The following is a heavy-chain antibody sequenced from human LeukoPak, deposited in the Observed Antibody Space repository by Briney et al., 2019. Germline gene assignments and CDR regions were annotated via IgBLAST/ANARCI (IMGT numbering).Heavy chain of an antibody. CDR1: GFTFSSYA. V-gene: IGHV3-30*01. D-gene: IGHD6-13*01. J-gene: IGHJ4*02. CDR3: ARGYSSSWYTPTSY. CDR2: ISYDGSNK. Sequence: GGSLRLSCAASGFTFSSYAMPWVRQAPGKGLEWVAVISYDGSNKYYADSVKGRFTISRDNSKNTLYLQMNSLRAEDTAVYYCARGYSSSWYTPTSYWGQGTLVTVSS.